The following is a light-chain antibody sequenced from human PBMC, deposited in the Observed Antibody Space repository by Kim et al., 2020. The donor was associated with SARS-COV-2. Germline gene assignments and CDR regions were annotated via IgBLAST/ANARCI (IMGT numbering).Light chain of an antibody. V-gene: IGLV1-51*01. Sequence: QSVLTQPPSVSAAQGQRDSISCSGSSATIDKDLISWFQQLPGSAPTLIIYDNFKRPSRIPDRFSGSKSGSSATLAISGLQTGDEADYYCGTWDSSLNIILFGGGTQLTVL. J-gene: IGLJ3*02. CDR3: GTWDSSLNIIL. CDR2: DNF. CDR1: SATIDKDL.